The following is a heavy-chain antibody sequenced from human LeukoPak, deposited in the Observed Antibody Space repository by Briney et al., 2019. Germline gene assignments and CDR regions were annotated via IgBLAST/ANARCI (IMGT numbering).Heavy chain of an antibody. Sequence: ASVKVSCKVSGYTLTELSMHWVRQAPGKGLEWMGGFDPEDGETIYAQKFQGRVTMTEDTSTDTAYMELSSLRSEDTAVYYCAICVRVPIVVHASDIWGQGTMVTVSS. CDR2: FDPEDGET. J-gene: IGHJ3*02. V-gene: IGHV1-24*01. CDR3: AICVRVPIVVHASDI. CDR1: GYTLTELS. D-gene: IGHD3-22*01.